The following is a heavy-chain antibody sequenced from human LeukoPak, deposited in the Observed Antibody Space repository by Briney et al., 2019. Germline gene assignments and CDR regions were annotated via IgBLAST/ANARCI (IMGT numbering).Heavy chain of an antibody. V-gene: IGHV4-59*01. CDR1: GGSISSYY. CDR3: ARRRPLWFGDSNAFDI. CDR2: IYYSGST. D-gene: IGHD3-10*01. Sequence: PSETLSLTCTVSGGSISSYYWSWIRQPPGKGLEWIGYIYYSGSTNYNPSLKSRVTISVDTSKNQFSLKLSSVTAADTAVYYCARRRPLWFGDSNAFDIWGQGTMVTVSS. J-gene: IGHJ3*02.